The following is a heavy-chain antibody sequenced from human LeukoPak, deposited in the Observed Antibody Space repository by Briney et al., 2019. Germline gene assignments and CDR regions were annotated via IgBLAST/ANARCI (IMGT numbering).Heavy chain of an antibody. J-gene: IGHJ4*02. D-gene: IGHD6-19*01. V-gene: IGHV3-23*01. CDR3: AKGSGSIAVDSLCVY. CDR2: ISGSGGST. Sequence: PGGSLRLSCAASGFTFSSYAMHWVRQAPGKGLEWVSVISGSGGSTYYADSVKGRFTISRDNSKNTLFLQMNSLRAEDTAIYYCAKGSGSIAVDSLCVYWGQGTLVTVSS. CDR1: GFTFSSYA.